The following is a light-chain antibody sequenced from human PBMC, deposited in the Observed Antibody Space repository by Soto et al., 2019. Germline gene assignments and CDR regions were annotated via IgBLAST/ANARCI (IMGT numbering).Light chain of an antibody. Sequence: EIVLTQSPATLSLSPGERATLSCRASQSVDSYLAWYQQKPGQAPRLLIYDVSNRATGIPVRFSGSGSGTDFTLTISSLEPEDFAVYYCHQYGSSPLTFGGGTKVEI. CDR2: DVS. CDR3: HQYGSSPLT. CDR1: QSVDSY. V-gene: IGKV3-11*01. J-gene: IGKJ4*01.